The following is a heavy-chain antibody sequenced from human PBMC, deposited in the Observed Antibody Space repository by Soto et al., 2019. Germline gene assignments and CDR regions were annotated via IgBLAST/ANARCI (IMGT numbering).Heavy chain of an antibody. D-gene: IGHD3-10*01. CDR1: GFTFSSYW. V-gene: IGHV3-7*03. J-gene: IGHJ5*02. CDR2: IKQDGSEN. Sequence: EVQLVESGGGLVQPGGSLRLSCAASGFTFSSYWMSWVRQAPGNGLEWVANIKQDGSENYYVDSGKGRFTISRDNAKNSLYLQMNSLRAEDTAVYYCARSYYYGSGRNNWFDPWGQGTLVTVSS. CDR3: ARSYYYGSGRNNWFDP.